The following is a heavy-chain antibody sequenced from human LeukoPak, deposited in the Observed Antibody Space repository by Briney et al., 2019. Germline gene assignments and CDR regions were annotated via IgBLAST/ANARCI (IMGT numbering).Heavy chain of an antibody. V-gene: IGHV4-34*01. CDR2: INHSGST. J-gene: IGHJ6*03. D-gene: IGHD3-3*01. Sequence: SETLSLTCAVYGGSFSGYYWSWIRQPPGKGLEWIGEINHSGSTNYNPSLKSRVTISVDTSKNQFSLKLSSVTAADTAVYYCARDYDFWRGHYYYYMDVWGKGTTVAVSS. CDR3: ARDYDFWRGHYYYYMDV. CDR1: GGSFSGYY.